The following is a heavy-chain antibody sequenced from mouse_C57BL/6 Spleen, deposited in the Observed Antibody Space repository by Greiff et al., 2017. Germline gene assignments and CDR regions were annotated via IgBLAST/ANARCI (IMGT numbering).Heavy chain of an antibody. Sequence: EVKLVESGGDLVKPGGSLKLSCAASGFTFSSYGMSCVRQTPDKRLEWVATISSGGSYTSYPDSVKGRFTISRDNAKNTLYLQMSSLKSEDTAMYYCARGEGPYYFDYWGQGTTLTVSS. V-gene: IGHV5-6*02. CDR1: GFTFSSYG. CDR2: ISSGGSYT. D-gene: IGHD3-3*01. CDR3: ARGEGPYYFDY. J-gene: IGHJ2*01.